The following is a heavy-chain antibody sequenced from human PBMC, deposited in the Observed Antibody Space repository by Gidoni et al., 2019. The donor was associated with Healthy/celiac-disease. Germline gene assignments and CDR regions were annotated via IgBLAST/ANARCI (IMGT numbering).Heavy chain of an antibody. J-gene: IGHJ6*02. CDR1: GGTFSSYA. D-gene: IGHD6-19*01. V-gene: IGHV1-69*01. CDR2: IIPIFGTA. Sequence: QVQLVQSGAEVKKPGSSVTVSCKASGGTFSSYAISWVRQAPGQGLEWMGGIIPIFGTANYAQKFQGRVTITADESTSTAYMELSSLRSEDTAVYYCARGRWLVRDYGMDVWGQGTTVTVSS. CDR3: ARGRWLVRDYGMDV.